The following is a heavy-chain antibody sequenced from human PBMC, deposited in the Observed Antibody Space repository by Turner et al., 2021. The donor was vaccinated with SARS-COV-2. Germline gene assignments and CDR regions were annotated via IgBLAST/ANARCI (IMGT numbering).Heavy chain of an antibody. D-gene: IGHD2-15*01. V-gene: IGHV4-30-4*01. CDR1: GGSISSGDYY. CDR2: IYYSGST. J-gene: IGHJ4*02. CDR3: ARRACSGGRCSIFDY. Sequence: QVQLQESGPGLVKPSQTLSLTCTVSGGSISSGDYYWSWIRQPPGKGLEWIGYIYYSGSTYYNPSLKSRVTISVDKSKNQFSLKLSSVTAADTAVFYCARRACSGGRCSIFDYWGQGTLVTVSS.